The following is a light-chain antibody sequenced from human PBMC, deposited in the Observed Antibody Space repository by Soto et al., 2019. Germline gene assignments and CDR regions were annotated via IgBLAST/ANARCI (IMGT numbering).Light chain of an antibody. V-gene: IGKV3-20*01. Sequence: EIVVTQSPGTLSLSPGGRATLSCRASQSVSDMYLAWYQQKPGQAPRLLIYASNRATGIPDRFSGSGSGTDFTLTISRLEPEDFAVYYCQHYGTSALFGPGTKVEIK. CDR1: QSVSDMY. CDR2: AS. J-gene: IGKJ3*01. CDR3: QHYGTSAL.